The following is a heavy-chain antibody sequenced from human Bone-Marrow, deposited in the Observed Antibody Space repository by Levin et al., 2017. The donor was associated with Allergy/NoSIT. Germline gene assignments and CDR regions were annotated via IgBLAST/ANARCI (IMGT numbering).Heavy chain of an antibody. CDR1: GFTFSSHW. J-gene: IGHJ4*02. CDR3: AELSAVAGTSGY. V-gene: IGHV3-7*01. Sequence: PSETLSLTCAASGFTFSSHWMHWVRQAPGRGLEWVANINHDGSEKSYVDSVKGRFTISRDNAKNSLYLQMDSLRAEDTAVYYCAELSAVAGTSGYWGQGTLVTVSS. D-gene: IGHD6-19*01. CDR2: INHDGSEK.